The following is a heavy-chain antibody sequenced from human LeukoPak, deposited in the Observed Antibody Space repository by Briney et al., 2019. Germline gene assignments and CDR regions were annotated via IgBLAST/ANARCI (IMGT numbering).Heavy chain of an antibody. CDR1: GFTFSSYA. Sequence: GGSLRLSCAASGFTFSSYAMNWVRQAPGKGLEWVSAITGSGGRTYYADSVKGRFTISRDNAKNSLYLQMNSLRAEDTAVYYCARVTVTTFSPTDYMDVWGKGTMVTISS. D-gene: IGHD4-17*01. V-gene: IGHV3-23*01. CDR2: ITGSGGRT. J-gene: IGHJ6*03. CDR3: ARVTVTTFSPTDYMDV.